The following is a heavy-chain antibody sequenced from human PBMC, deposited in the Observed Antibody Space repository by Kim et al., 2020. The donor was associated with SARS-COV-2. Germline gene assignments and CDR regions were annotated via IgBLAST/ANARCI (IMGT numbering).Heavy chain of an antibody. D-gene: IGHD3-3*01. V-gene: IGHV3-23*01. Sequence: GSLRLSCAASGFTFSSYAMSSVRQAPGKGLEWVSAISGSGGSTYYADSVKGRFTISRDNSKNTLYLQMNSLRAEDTAVYYCAKDRRAIFGVAGDAFDIWGQGTMVTVSS. CDR2: ISGSGGST. CDR1: GFTFSSYA. J-gene: IGHJ3*02. CDR3: AKDRRAIFGVAGDAFDI.